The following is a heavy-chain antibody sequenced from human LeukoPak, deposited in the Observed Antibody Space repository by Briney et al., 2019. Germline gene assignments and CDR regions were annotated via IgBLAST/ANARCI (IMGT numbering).Heavy chain of an antibody. CDR1: GFTFSSYG. D-gene: IGHD6-19*01. J-gene: IGHJ4*02. V-gene: IGHV3-30*18. CDR2: ISYDGSNK. Sequence: GGSLRLSCAASGFTFSSYGMHWVRQAPGKGLEWVAVISYDGSNKYYADSVKGRFTISRDNSKNTLYLQMNSLRAEDTAVYYCAKDRRPYSSGWWGFDYWGQGTLVTVSS. CDR3: AKDRRPYSSGWWGFDY.